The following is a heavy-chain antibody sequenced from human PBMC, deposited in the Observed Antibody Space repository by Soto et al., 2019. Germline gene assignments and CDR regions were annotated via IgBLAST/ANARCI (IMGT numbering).Heavy chain of an antibody. CDR3: ARGGGYSFGYNWFDP. J-gene: IGHJ5*02. V-gene: IGHV4-59*01. CDR1: GGSISSYY. CDR2: IYYSGNP. D-gene: IGHD5-18*01. Sequence: PSETLSLTCTVSGGSISSYYWSWIRQPPGKGLEWVGYIYYSGNPNYNPSLKRRVTISVDMSKNQFSLKLSSVTAADTAVYYCARGGGYSFGYNWFDPWGQGTLVTVSS.